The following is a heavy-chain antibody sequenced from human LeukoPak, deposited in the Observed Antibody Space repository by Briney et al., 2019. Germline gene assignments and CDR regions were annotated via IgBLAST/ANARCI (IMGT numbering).Heavy chain of an antibody. CDR1: NGSLSSYY. CDR3: ARGRSTGWFLAHYFDN. CDR2: ISHRGST. V-gene: IGHV4-34*01. Sequence: PSETLSLTCVVSNGSLSSYYWSWIRESPEKELEWIGEISHRGSTNYNPSFQSRVTISVDTSKNHFSLKLTSVSAADTAVYYCARGRSTGWFLAHYFDNWGQGTLVTVSS. D-gene: IGHD6-19*01. J-gene: IGHJ4*02.